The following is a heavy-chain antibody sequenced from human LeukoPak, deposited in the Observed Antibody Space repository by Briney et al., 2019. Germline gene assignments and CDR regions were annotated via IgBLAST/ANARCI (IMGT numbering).Heavy chain of an antibody. Sequence: SETLSLTCAVYGGSFSGYYWSWIRQPPGKGLEWIGEINHSGSTNYNPSLKSRVTISVDTSKNQFSLKLSSVTAADTAVYYCYYGGIAAAGPIDYWGQGTLVTVSS. CDR2: INHSGST. D-gene: IGHD6-13*01. V-gene: IGHV4-34*01. CDR3: YYGGIAAAGPIDY. CDR1: GGSFSGYY. J-gene: IGHJ4*02.